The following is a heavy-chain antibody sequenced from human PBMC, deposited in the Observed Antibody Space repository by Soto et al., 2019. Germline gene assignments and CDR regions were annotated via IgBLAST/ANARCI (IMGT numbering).Heavy chain of an antibody. Sequence: SETLSLTCSVSGDSISNLDYFWAWIRQPPGQALEYIGYIYKSATTYYNPSFESRVAISVYTSKSQFSLKLSSVTAADTAVYYCARRRYSYLGNWFDPWGQGTLVTVSS. CDR1: GDSISNLDYF. CDR2: IYKSATT. CDR3: ARRRYSYLGNWFDP. J-gene: IGHJ5*02. V-gene: IGHV4-39*01. D-gene: IGHD5-18*01.